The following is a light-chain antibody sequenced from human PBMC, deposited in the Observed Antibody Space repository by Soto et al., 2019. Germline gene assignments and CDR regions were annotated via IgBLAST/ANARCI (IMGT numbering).Light chain of an antibody. CDR1: SSDVGGYNY. CDR3: SSYTSSSTVV. V-gene: IGLV2-14*01. CDR2: DVS. J-gene: IGLJ2*01. Sequence: QSVLTQPASVSGSPGQSITISCTGTSSDVGGYNYVSWYQQHPGKATKLMIYDVSNRPSGASNRFSGSKSGNTASLTISGLQAEDEADYYCSSYTSSSTVVFGGGTKVTVL.